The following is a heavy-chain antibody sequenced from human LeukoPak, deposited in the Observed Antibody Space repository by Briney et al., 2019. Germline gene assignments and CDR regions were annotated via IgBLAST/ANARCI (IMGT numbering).Heavy chain of an antibody. CDR1: GGSISSYC. V-gene: IGHV4-59*12. J-gene: IGHJ4*02. CDR2: IYYSGNT. D-gene: IGHD5-12*01. Sequence: SETLSLTCTVSGGSISSYCWSWIRQPPGKGLEWIGYIYYSGNTNYNPSLKSRVTISIDTSKNQFSLRLSSVTAADTAVYYCARARGEVAIDYWGQGTLVTVSS. CDR3: ARARGEVAIDY.